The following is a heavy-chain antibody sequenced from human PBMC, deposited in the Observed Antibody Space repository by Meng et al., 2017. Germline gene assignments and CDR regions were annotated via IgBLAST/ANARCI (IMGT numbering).Heavy chain of an antibody. V-gene: IGHV4-59*01. CDR2: IYYSGST. Sequence: GSLRLSCTVSGGSISSYYWSWIRQPPGKGLEWIGYIYYSGSTNYTPSLKSRVTISVDTSKNQFSLKLSSVTAADTAVYYCASDGPREYDFWSGRYYYYGMDVWGQGNTV. D-gene: IGHD3-3*01. CDR3: ASDGPREYDFWSGRYYYYGMDV. CDR1: GGSISSYY. J-gene: IGHJ6*02.